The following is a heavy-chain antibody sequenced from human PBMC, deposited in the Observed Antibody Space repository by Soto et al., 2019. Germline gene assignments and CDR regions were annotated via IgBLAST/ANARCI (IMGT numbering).Heavy chain of an antibody. V-gene: IGHV3-9*01. J-gene: IGHJ3*02. CDR3: VKGFRTGYDYRALEI. Sequence: EVQVVVSGGGLVQPGRSLSLSCAASGFTFGDYDMHWVRQPPGKGLEWVSGISWDSGRRVYADSVKGRFTISRDNAKSSLYLQMNSLTDEDTALYYCVKGFRTGYDYRALEIWGQGTKVTVS. CDR1: GFTFGDYD. D-gene: IGHD5-12*01. CDR2: ISWDSGRR.